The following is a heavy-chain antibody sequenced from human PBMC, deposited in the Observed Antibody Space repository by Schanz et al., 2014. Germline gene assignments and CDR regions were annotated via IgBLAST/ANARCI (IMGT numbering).Heavy chain of an antibody. CDR2: MNESHSTI. CDR3: ARKVVATIGGYYDN. J-gene: IGHJ4*02. V-gene: IGHV3-23*04. CDR1: GFTFRGYA. Sequence: EVQLVESGGDLVQPGGSLRLSCAASGFTFRGYAMSWVRQAPGRGLEWVSAMNESHSTIYYADSVRGRFTISRDNAENTLFLQMNSLRAEDTAVYYCARKVVATIGGYYDNWGQGALVIVSS. D-gene: IGHD5-12*01.